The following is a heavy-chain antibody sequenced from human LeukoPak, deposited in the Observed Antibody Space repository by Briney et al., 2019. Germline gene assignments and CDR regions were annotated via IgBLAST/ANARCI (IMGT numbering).Heavy chain of an antibody. CDR1: GCTFTSYG. CDR2: ISAYNGNT. Sequence: GASVKVSFKASGCTFTSYGISWVRQAPGQGIEWMGWISAYNGNTNYAQKLQGRVTMTTDTSTSTAYMELRSLRSDDTAVYYCAREEELVSRGSYDYWGQGTLVTVSS. J-gene: IGHJ4*02. V-gene: IGHV1-18*01. D-gene: IGHD6-13*01. CDR3: AREEELVSRGSYDY.